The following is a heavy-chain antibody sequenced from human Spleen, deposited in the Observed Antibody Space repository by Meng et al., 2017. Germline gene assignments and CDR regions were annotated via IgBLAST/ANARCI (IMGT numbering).Heavy chain of an antibody. J-gene: IGHJ4*02. CDR1: GFTFSDHY. CDR3: ARDGPTIDDYGDYRESYFDY. Sequence: GESLKISCAASGFTFSDHYMDWVRQAPGKGLEWVGRTRNKANSYSTEYAASVKGRFSISRDDSKNSLYLQMNSLKTEDTAVYYCARDGPTIDDYGDYRESYFDYWGQGTLVTVSS. V-gene: IGHV3-72*01. D-gene: IGHD4-17*01. CDR2: TRNKANSYST.